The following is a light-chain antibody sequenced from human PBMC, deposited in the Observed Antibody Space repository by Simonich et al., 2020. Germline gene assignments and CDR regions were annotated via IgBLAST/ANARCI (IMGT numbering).Light chain of an antibody. CDR1: QSVLYSSNNKNY. J-gene: IGKJ1*01. CDR2: WAS. V-gene: IGKV4-1*01. CDR3: QQYYSTPWT. Sequence: DIVMTQSPDSLAVSLGERATINCKSTQSVLYSSNNKNYLAWSQQKPGQPPKLLIYWASTRESGFPDRFSGSGSGTDFTLTISSLQAEDVAVYYCQQYYSTPWTFGQGTKVEIK.